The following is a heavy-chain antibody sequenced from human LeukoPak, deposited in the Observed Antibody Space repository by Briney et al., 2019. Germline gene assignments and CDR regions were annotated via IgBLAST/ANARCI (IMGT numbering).Heavy chain of an antibody. D-gene: IGHD3-3*01. CDR2: IYHSGNT. CDR1: GYTISSGYY. CDR3: ARDPSGLYY. Sequence: SETLSLTCTVSGYTISSGYYWAWIRQPPGKGLAWIVQIYHSGNTFYNPSLKSRVTISVDTSKNQLFLKLSSVTAADTAVYYSARDPSGLYYWGQGTLGSVSS. J-gene: IGHJ4*02. V-gene: IGHV4-38-2*02.